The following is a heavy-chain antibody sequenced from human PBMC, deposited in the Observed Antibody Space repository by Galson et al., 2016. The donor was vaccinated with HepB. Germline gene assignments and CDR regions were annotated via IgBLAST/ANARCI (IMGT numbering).Heavy chain of an antibody. CDR3: ARQAAALPGPPMDY. CDR1: GYDFAPYW. D-gene: IGHD2-15*01. CDR2: ISPADSDT. V-gene: IGHV5-51*01. J-gene: IGHJ4*02. Sequence: QSGAEVKKPGESLKISCRVSGYDFAPYWIGWVRQRPGQGLEWMAIISPADSDTRYSPSFQGQVTISADKSISTVYLQWSSLEDSDTAIYYCARQAAALPGPPMDYWGQGTLVTVSS.